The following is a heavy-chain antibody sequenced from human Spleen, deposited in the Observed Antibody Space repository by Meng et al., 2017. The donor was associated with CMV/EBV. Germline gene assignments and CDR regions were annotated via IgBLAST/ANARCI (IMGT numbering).Heavy chain of an antibody. D-gene: IGHD1-26*01. CDR1: GYTFTGYY. CDR3: ARVSITSGMAFDI. V-gene: IGHV1-2*02. Sequence: ASVKVSCKASGYTFTGYYMHWVRQAPGQGLEWMGWINPNSGGTNYAQKFQGRVTMTRDTSISTAYMELSRLRSDDTAVYYCARVSITSGMAFDIWGQGTMVTVS. J-gene: IGHJ3*02. CDR2: INPNSGGT.